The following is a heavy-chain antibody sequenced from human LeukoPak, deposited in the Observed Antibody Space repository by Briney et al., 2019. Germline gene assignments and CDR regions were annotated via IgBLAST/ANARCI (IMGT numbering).Heavy chain of an antibody. J-gene: IGHJ5*02. V-gene: IGHV4-39*01. Sequence: PSETLSLTCTVSGGSISSSSYYWGWIRQPPGKGLEWIGSIYYSGSTYYNPSLKSRVTISVDTSKNQFSLKLSSVTAADTAVYYCARSANPGVHDFDPWGQGTLVTVSS. CDR3: ARSANPGVHDFDP. CDR1: GGSISSSSYY. D-gene: IGHD6-6*01. CDR2: IYYSGST.